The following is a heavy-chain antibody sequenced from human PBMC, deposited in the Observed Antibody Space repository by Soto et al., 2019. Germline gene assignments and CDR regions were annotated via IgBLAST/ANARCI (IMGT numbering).Heavy chain of an antibody. Sequence: GESLKISCKASGYNFTAFWIHWVRQTPGKGLEWLGKIDPSDSYTNYSPSFEGHVTISTDKSTTTAFLQWSSLRASDTALYYCARVHKNWFDSWAQGTMVTVSS. J-gene: IGHJ5*01. CDR1: GYNFTAFW. V-gene: IGHV5-10-1*01. CDR3: ARVHKNWFDS. CDR2: IDPSDSYT.